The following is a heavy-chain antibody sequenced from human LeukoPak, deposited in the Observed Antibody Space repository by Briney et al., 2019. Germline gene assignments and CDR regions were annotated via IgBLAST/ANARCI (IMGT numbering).Heavy chain of an antibody. Sequence: ASVKVSRKASGYTFTSYGISWVRQAPGQGLEWMGWISAYNGNTNYAQKLQGRVTMTTDTSTSTAYMELRSLRSDDTAVYYCARDNPGYYDFWSGYPFDYWGQGTLVTVSS. D-gene: IGHD3-3*01. CDR3: ARDNPGYYDFWSGYPFDY. CDR1: GYTFTSYG. V-gene: IGHV1-18*01. J-gene: IGHJ4*02. CDR2: ISAYNGNT.